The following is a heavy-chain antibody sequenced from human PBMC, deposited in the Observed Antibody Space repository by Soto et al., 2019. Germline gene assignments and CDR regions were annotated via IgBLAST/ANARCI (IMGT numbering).Heavy chain of an antibody. J-gene: IGHJ5*02. CDR2: INPNSGGT. Sequence: ASVKVSCKASGYTFTGYYMHWVRQAPGQGLEWMGWINPNSGGTNYAQKFQGWVTMTRDTSISTAYMELSRLRSDDTAVYYCARGRVIFGVVIITPNWFDPWGQGTLVTVSS. CDR3: ARGRVIFGVVIITPNWFDP. V-gene: IGHV1-2*04. CDR1: GYTFTGYY. D-gene: IGHD3-3*01.